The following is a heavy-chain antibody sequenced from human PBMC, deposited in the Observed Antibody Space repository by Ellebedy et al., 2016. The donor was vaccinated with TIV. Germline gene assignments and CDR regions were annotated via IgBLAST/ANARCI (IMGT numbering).Heavy chain of an antibody. CDR3: GRGSTGNYYAMDV. J-gene: IGHJ6*02. V-gene: IGHV3-21*04. CDR2: LSGGSVYI. D-gene: IGHD1-1*01. CDR1: GFTFGAYS. Sequence: GESLKISXAASGFTFGAYSMNWVRQAPGKGLEWVSSLSGGSVYIYYADSVKGRFTISRDSARNSLYLQMNSLRAEDTAVYYCGRGSTGNYYAMDVWGQGTTVTVSS.